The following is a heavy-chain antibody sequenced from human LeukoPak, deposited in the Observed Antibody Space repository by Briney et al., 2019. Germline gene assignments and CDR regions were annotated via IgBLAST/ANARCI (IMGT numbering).Heavy chain of an antibody. J-gene: IGHJ4*02. V-gene: IGHV3-21*01. Sequence: GGSLRLSCAASGFTFSSFTMNWVRQAPGKGLEWVSSISSDSKSIYYADSVKGRFIISRDNAKNSLFLQMDSLRAGDTALYYCTRGSYGDYGYWGQGTLVTVSS. CDR2: ISSDSKSI. CDR3: TRGSYGDYGY. CDR1: GFTFSSFT. D-gene: IGHD4-17*01.